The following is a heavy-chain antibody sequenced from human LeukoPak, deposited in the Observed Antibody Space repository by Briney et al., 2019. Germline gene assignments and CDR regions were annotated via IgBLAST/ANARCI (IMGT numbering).Heavy chain of an antibody. CDR3: ARDPYSSGWYNWFDP. J-gene: IGHJ5*02. D-gene: IGHD6-19*01. Sequence: GASVKVSCKASGYTFTGYYMHWVRQAPGQGLGWMGWINPNSGGTNYAQKFQGRVTMTRDTSISTAYMELSRLRSDDTAVYYCARDPYSSGWYNWFDPWGQGTLVTVSS. CDR1: GYTFTGYY. CDR2: INPNSGGT. V-gene: IGHV1-2*02.